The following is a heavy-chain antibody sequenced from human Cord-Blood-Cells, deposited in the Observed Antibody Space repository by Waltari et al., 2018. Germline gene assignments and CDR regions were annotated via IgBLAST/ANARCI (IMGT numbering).Heavy chain of an antibody. CDR3: ARDRCSSTSCYRDFDY. V-gene: IGHV1-2*02. J-gene: IGHJ4*02. Sequence: QVQLVQSGAEVKKPGASVKVSCKASGYTFTGYYMNWLRQAPGQGLGWMGWINPNSGGTNYAQKFQGRVTMTRDTSISTAYMELSRLRSDDTAVYYCARDRCSSTSCYRDFDYWGQGTLVTVSS. D-gene: IGHD2-2*01. CDR1: GYTFTGYY. CDR2: INPNSGGT.